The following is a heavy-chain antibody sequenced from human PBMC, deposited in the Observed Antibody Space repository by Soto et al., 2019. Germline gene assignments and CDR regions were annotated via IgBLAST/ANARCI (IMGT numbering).Heavy chain of an antibody. Sequence: EVQLLESGGGLVQPGGSLRLSFAASGLTFSNFPLTWVRQAPGKGLEWVSTISGSGGSTYYADSVKGRFPISSDNSKNTLYLQMNSLRAEDTAVYYCAKDQGSSWYEIDYWGQGTLVTVSS. D-gene: IGHD6-13*01. CDR1: GLTFSNFP. CDR2: ISGSGGST. V-gene: IGHV3-23*01. J-gene: IGHJ4*02. CDR3: AKDQGSSWYEIDY.